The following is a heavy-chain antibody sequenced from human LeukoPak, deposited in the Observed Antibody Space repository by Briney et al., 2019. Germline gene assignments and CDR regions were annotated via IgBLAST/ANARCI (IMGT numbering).Heavy chain of an antibody. D-gene: IGHD7-27*01. J-gene: IGHJ4*02. CDR3: ARGPPNWGYDY. V-gene: IGHV1-8*01. Sequence: ASVKVSCKASGYTFTSYDINWVRQATGQGLEWMGWMSPNSGNTGYAQKFQGRVTMARSTSMSTAYMELSSLSSEDTAVYYCARGPPNWGYDYWGQGTLVTVSS. CDR2: MSPNSGNT. CDR1: GYTFTSYD.